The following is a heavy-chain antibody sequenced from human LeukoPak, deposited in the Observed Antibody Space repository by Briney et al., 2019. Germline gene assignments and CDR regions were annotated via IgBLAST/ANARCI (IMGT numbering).Heavy chain of an antibody. Sequence: SETLSLTCAVYGGSFSGYYWSWIRQPAGKGLEWIGRIYTSGSTNYNPSLKSRVTMSVDTSKNQFSLKLSSVTAADTAVYYCARAPSSNWSCSSTSCYYYYYMDVWGKGTTVTVSS. CDR3: ARAPSSNWSCSSTSCYYYYYMDV. D-gene: IGHD2-2*01. V-gene: IGHV4-59*10. J-gene: IGHJ6*03. CDR1: GGSFSGYY. CDR2: IYTSGST.